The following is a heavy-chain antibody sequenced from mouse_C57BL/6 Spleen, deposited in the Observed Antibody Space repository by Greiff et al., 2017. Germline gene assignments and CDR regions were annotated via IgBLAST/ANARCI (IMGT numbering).Heavy chain of an antibody. CDR2: ISSGSSTI. J-gene: IGHJ2*01. Sequence: EVKLVESGGGLVKPGGSLKLSCAASGFTFSDYGMHWVRQAPEKGLEWVAYISSGSSTIYYADTVKGRFTFSRDNSKNTLFLQMTSLRSEDTAMYYYARQAYYGYFDYWGQGTTLTVSS. D-gene: IGHD2-10*01. CDR1: GFTFSDYG. CDR3: ARQAYYGYFDY. V-gene: IGHV5-17*01.